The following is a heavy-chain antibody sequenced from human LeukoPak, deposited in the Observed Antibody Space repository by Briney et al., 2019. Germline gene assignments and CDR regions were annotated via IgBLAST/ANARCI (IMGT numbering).Heavy chain of an antibody. J-gene: IGHJ3*02. CDR1: GFTFSAYW. Sequence: GGSLRLSCAASGFTFSAYWMIWVRQAPGKGLEWVANIRGDGSRKYYLDSVRGRFAVSRDNAKNSLFLQMNELGAEDTAMYYCARDANYYDSSGHYYDAFDMWGQGTMVTVSS. V-gene: IGHV3-7*01. CDR3: ARDANYYDSSGHYYDAFDM. D-gene: IGHD3-22*01. CDR2: IRGDGSRK.